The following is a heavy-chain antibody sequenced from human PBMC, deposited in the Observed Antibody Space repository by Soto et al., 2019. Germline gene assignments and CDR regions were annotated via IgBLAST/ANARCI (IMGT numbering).Heavy chain of an antibody. V-gene: IGHV4-34*01. D-gene: IGHD6-19*01. J-gene: IGHJ3*02. CDR2: IKHSGSS. CDR3: ARGGSSDWQVALDI. Sequence: QVQQQPWGAGLLKPSETLSLTCAVYAGSFSHYYWNWIRQSPGKGLEWIGKIKHSGSSNYKPSLRSRVFISVDMSKNQFSLRLTSVTAADTAVYYCARGGSSDWQVALDIWGQGTMVTVSS. CDR1: AGSFSHYY.